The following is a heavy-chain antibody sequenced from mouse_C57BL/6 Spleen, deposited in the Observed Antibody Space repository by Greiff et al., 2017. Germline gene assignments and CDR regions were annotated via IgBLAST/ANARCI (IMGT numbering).Heavy chain of an antibody. Sequence: QVQLKQSGPELVKPGASVKISCKASGYAFSSSWMNWVKQRPGTGLEWIVRIYPGDGDTNYNGKFKGKATLTADKSSSTAYMQLSRLTSEDSAVDFCARGAMDYWGQGTSVTVSS. J-gene: IGHJ4*01. CDR2: IYPGDGDT. CDR1: GYAFSSSW. V-gene: IGHV1-82*01. CDR3: ARGAMDY.